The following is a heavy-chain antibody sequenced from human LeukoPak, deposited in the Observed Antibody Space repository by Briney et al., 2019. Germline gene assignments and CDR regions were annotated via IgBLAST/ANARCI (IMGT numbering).Heavy chain of an antibody. CDR2: ISYDGSNK. CDR1: GFTFSSYA. CDR3: AKVPDVPDAFDI. Sequence: GRSLRLSCAASGFTFSSYAMHWVRQAPGKGLEWVAVISYDGSNKYYADSVKGRFTISRDNSKNTLYLQMNSLRAEDTAVYYCAKVPDVPDAFDIWGQGTMVTVSS. V-gene: IGHV3-30-3*01. J-gene: IGHJ3*02. D-gene: IGHD2-2*01.